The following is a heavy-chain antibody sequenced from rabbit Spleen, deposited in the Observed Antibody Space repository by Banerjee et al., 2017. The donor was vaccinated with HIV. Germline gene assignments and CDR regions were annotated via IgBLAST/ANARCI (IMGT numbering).Heavy chain of an antibody. D-gene: IGHD7-1*01. CDR2: IYNGDGKI. V-gene: IGHV1S40*01. J-gene: IGHJ6*01. Sequence: QSLEESGGDLVKPGASLALTCKASGFDFSGSYWICWVRQAPGKGLEWIGCIYNGDGKIYYASWAKGRFTMSKTSSTAVTLQMTSLTAADTATYFCARGDHYSVRLDLWGPGTLVTVS. CDR1: GFDFSGSYW. CDR3: ARGDHYSVRLDL.